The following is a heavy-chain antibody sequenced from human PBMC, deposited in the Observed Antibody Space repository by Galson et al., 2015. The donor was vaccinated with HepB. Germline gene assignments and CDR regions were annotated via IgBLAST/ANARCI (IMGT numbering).Heavy chain of an antibody. CDR2: INAGNGNT. Sequence: SVKVSCKASGYTFTSFAMHWVRQAPGQRLEWMGWINAGNGNTKYSQKFQGRVTITRDTSASTAYMELSSLRSEDTAVYYCARDIVLLWFGVLRGDAFDIWGQGTMVTVSS. D-gene: IGHD3-10*01. J-gene: IGHJ3*02. CDR3: ARDIVLLWFGVLRGDAFDI. CDR1: GYTFTSFA. V-gene: IGHV1-3*01.